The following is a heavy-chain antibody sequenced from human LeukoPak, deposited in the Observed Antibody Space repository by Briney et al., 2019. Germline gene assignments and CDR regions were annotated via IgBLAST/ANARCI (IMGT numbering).Heavy chain of an antibody. V-gene: IGHV3-48*02. CDR2: ISSSSSTV. D-gene: IGHD1-26*01. J-gene: IGHJ4*02. CDR1: GFTFSDYS. Sequence: GGSLRLSCAASGFTFSDYSMNWVRQAPGKGLEWVSYISSSSSTVYYADSVKGRFTISRDNAKNSLYLQMNSLRDEDTAVYYCARGMTGSYFGHFDYWGQGTLVTVSS. CDR3: ARGMTGSYFGHFDY.